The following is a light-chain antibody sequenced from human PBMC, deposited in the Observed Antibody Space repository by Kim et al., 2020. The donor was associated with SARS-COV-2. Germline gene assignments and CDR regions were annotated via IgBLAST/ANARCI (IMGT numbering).Light chain of an antibody. CDR2: GVT. CDR3: NSYGGTPLYV. Sequence: QSALTQPLSASGSLGQSVTISCTGTSSDVGGYNSVSWYQQHPGKVPKLIIYGVTKRPSGVPNRFSGSKSGNTASLTVSGLQVDDEADYYCNSYGGTPLYVFGSGTKGNVL. J-gene: IGLJ1*01. CDR1: SSDVGGYNS. V-gene: IGLV2-8*01.